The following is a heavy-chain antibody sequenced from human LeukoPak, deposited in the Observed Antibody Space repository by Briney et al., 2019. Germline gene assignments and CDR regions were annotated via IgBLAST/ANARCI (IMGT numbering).Heavy chain of an antibody. Sequence: GGSLRLYCAASGFTFSGSAMHWVRQASGKGLEWVGRIRSKANSYATAYAASVKGRFTISRDDSKNTAYLQMNSLKTEDTAVYYCTRDWDLSTTQYTYYFDYWGQGTLVTVSS. CDR1: GFTFSGSA. J-gene: IGHJ4*02. V-gene: IGHV3-73*01. D-gene: IGHD1-14*01. CDR3: TRDWDLSTTQYTYYFDY. CDR2: IRSKANSYAT.